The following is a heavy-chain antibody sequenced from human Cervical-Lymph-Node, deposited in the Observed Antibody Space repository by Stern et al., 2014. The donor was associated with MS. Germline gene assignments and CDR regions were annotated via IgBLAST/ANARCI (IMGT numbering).Heavy chain of an antibody. CDR3: ARGAADGPDY. V-gene: IGHV4-59*01. CDR1: GGSISSYY. CDR2: IYYSGST. J-gene: IGHJ4*02. D-gene: IGHD6-25*01. Sequence: VQLVESGPGLVKPSETLSLTCTVSGGSISSYYWRWIRQPPGKGLEWIGYIYYSGSTNYNPSLKSRVTISVDTSKNQFSLKLSSVTAADTAVYYCARGAADGPDYWGQGTLVTVSS.